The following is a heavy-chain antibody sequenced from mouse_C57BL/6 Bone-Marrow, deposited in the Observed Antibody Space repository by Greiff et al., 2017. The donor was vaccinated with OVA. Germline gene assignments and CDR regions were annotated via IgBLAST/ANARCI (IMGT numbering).Heavy chain of an antibody. CDR3: ARRYYGSSWYFDV. J-gene: IGHJ1*03. D-gene: IGHD1-1*01. V-gene: IGHV1-55*01. CDR1: GYTFTSYW. CDR2: IYPGSGST. Sequence: QVQLQQPGAELVKPGASVKMSCKASGYTFTSYWITWVKQRPGPGLEWIGDIYPGSGSTNSNEQFKSTATLTVDTSSSTAYMQLSSLTSEDSAVYYCARRYYGSSWYFDVWGTGTTGTVSS.